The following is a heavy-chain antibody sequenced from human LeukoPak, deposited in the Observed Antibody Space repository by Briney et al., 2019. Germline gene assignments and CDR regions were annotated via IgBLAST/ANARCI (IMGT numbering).Heavy chain of an antibody. CDR3: ATTNYGDYVRYFDY. J-gene: IGHJ4*02. V-gene: IGHV3-7*01. CDR1: RFTFSSYW. D-gene: IGHD4-17*01. Sequence: GGSLRLSCAASRFTFSSYWMSWVRQAPGKGLEWVANIKQDGSEKYYVDSVKGRFTISRDNAKNSPYLQMNSLRAEDTAVYYCATTNYGDYVRYFDYWGQGTLVTVSS. CDR2: IKQDGSEK.